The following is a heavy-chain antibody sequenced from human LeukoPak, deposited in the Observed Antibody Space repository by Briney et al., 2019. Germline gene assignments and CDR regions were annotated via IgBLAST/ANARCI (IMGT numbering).Heavy chain of an antibody. CDR2: ISDDGRIK. Sequence: HAGGSLRLSCVASGFSFSRYDMHWVRQAPGKGLEWVAVISDDGRIKIYGDSVKGRLTISRDNSKNTLYLQMNSLRGEDTAVYYCARAAAETGSFRDNWFDPWGQGTLVTVSS. CDR1: GFSFSRYD. J-gene: IGHJ5*02. CDR3: ARAAAETGSFRDNWFDP. V-gene: IGHV3-30*04. D-gene: IGHD3-9*01.